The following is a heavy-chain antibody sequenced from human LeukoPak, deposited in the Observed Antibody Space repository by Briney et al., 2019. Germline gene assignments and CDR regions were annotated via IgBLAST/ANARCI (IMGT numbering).Heavy chain of an antibody. D-gene: IGHD1-14*01. J-gene: IGHJ4*02. CDR2: INHSGST. CDR3: ARGRKYFDY. Sequence: SETLSLTCAVYGGSFSGYYWSWIRQPPGKGLEWIGEINHSGSTNYNPSLKSRVTISVDTSKNQFSLKLSSVAAADTAVYYCARGRKYFDYWGQGTLVTVSS. V-gene: IGHV4-34*01. CDR1: GGSFSGYY.